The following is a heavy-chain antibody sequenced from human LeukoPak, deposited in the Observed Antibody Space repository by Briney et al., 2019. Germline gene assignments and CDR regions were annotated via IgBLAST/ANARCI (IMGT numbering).Heavy chain of an antibody. Sequence: ASVKVSCKASGYTFTSYYMHWVRQAPGQGLEWMGIINPSGGSTSYAQKFQGRVTMTRDTSTSTVYMELSSLRSEDTAVYYCARGRAAAGTPYYFDYWGQGTLVTVSS. V-gene: IGHV1-46*01. D-gene: IGHD6-13*01. CDR2: INPSGGST. CDR1: GYTFTSYY. CDR3: ARGRAAAGTPYYFDY. J-gene: IGHJ4*02.